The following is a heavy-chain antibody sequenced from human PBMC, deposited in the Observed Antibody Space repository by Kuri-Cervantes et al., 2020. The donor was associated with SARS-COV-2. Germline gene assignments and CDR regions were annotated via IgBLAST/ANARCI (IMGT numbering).Heavy chain of an antibody. D-gene: IGHD1-14*01. J-gene: IGHJ6*02. V-gene: IGHV1-69*13. Sequence: SLKVSCKAAGGTFSSYAISWVLQAPGQGLEWMGGIIPIFGTANYAQKFQGRVTITAGESTSTAFMELSNLRSDDTAVYYCARDLSPTTYYYFYGMNVWGQGTTVTVSS. CDR2: IIPIFGTA. CDR3: ARDLSPTTYYYFYGMNV. CDR1: GGTFSSYA.